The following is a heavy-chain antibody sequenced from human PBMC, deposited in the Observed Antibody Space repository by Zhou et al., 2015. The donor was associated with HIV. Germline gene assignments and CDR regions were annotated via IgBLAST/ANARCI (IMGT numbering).Heavy chain of an antibody. CDR3: ARDAGFMVRGVMGLGWYFDL. V-gene: IGHV1-18*01. J-gene: IGHJ2*01. CDR1: GYTFTSYG. CDR2: ISAYNGNT. D-gene: IGHD3-10*01. Sequence: QVQLVQSGAEVKKPGASVKVSCKASGYTFTSYGISWVRQAPGQGLEWMGWISAYNGNTNYAQKLQGRVTMTTDTSTSTAYMELRSLRSDDTAVYYCARDAGFMVRGVMGLGWYFDLVGPWHPGHCLL.